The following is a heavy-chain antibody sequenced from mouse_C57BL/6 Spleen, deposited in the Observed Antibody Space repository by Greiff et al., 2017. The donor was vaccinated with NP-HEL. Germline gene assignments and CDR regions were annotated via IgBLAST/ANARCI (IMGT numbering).Heavy chain of an antibody. J-gene: IGHJ4*01. CDR1: GFNIKDYY. CDR2: IDPEDGET. D-gene: IGHD2-2*01. Sequence: EVQLQQSGAELVKPGASVKLSCTASGFNIKDYYMHWVKQRTEQGLEWIGRIDPEDGETKYDPKFQGKATITADTSSNTAYLQLSSLTSEDTAVYYCARRGGLRRRKAYYYAMDYWGQGTSVTVSS. V-gene: IGHV14-2*01. CDR3: ARRGGLRRRKAYYYAMDY.